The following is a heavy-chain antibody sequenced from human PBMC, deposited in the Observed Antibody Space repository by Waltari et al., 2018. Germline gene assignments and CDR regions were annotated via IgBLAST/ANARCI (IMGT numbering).Heavy chain of an antibody. V-gene: IGHV4-59*01. J-gene: IGHJ6*02. D-gene: IGHD1-7*01. CDR3: ARGGNYDPHYYYYYGMDV. Sequence: QVQLQASGPGLVKPSETLSLTCTVPGGSISSYYWSWIRQPPGKGLEWIGYIYYSGSTNYNPSLKSRVTISVDTSKNQFSLKLSSVTAADTAVYYCARGGNYDPHYYYYYGMDVWDQGP. CDR2: IYYSGST. CDR1: GGSISSYY.